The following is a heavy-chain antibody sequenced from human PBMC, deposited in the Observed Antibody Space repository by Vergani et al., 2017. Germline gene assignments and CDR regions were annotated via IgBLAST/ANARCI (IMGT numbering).Heavy chain of an antibody. CDR3: ASYLWSEGYYYYYGMDV. Sequence: VQLVESGGVVVQPGRSLRLSCAASGFTFSSYGMHWVRQAPGKGLEWVAVISYDGSNKYYADSVKGRFTISRDNAKNSLYLQMNSLRAEDTAVYYCASYLWSEGYYYYYGMDVWGQGTTVTVSS. CDR2: ISYDGSNK. CDR1: GFTFSSYG. V-gene: IGHV3-30*03. J-gene: IGHJ6*02. D-gene: IGHD3-3*01.